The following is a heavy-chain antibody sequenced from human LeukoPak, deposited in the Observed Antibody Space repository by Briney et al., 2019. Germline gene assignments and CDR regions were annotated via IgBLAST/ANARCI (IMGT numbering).Heavy chain of an antibody. CDR3: ASDLGGSGSVDWYFDL. D-gene: IGHD3-10*01. CDR1: GFTFSSYS. V-gene: IGHV3-21*01. Sequence: PGGSLRLSCAASGFTFSSYSMNWVRQAPGKGLEWVSSISSSSSYIYYADSVKGRFTISRDNAKNSPYLQMNSRRAEDTAVYYCASDLGGSGSVDWYFDLWGRGTLVTVSS. CDR2: ISSSSSYI. J-gene: IGHJ2*01.